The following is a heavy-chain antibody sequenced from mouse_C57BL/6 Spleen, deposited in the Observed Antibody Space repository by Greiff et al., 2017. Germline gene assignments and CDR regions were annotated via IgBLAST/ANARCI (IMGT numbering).Heavy chain of an antibody. CDR3: ARVELTGTREGFDY. CDR2: IDPSDSYT. V-gene: IGHV1-69*01. Sequence: QVQLKQPGAELVMPGASVKLSCKASGYTFTSYWMHWVKQRPGQGLEWIGEIDPSDSYTNYNQKFKGKSTLTVDKSSSTAYMQLSSLTSEDSAVYYCARVELTGTREGFDYWGQGTTLTVSS. J-gene: IGHJ2*01. CDR1: GYTFTSYW. D-gene: IGHD4-1*01.